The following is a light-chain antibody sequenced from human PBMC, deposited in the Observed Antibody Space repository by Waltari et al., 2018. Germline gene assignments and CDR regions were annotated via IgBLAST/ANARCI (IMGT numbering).Light chain of an antibody. V-gene: IGKV3-20*01. CDR2: DAS. Sequence: DIFLTQSPGTLSLSPGEGATLSCRASQSISRFLAWYQQKPGQAPRLLIYDASTRATGIPDRFSGSGSGTDFSLTISILEPEDFAVYYCQKYGTLPATFGQGTKVEIK. CDR3: QKYGTLPAT. CDR1: QSISRF. J-gene: IGKJ1*01.